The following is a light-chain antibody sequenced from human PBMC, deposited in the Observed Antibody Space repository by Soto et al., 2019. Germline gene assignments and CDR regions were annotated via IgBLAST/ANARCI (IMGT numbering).Light chain of an antibody. V-gene: IGLV1-44*01. CDR2: ANN. Sequence: QLVLTQPPSASGTPGQRATISCSGSSSNIGTNTVNWYQQLPGTAPKLLIYANNQRPSGVPDRFSGSKSGTSASLAISGLQAEDEADYYCAVWDDNLNGVVFGGGTKLTVL. J-gene: IGLJ2*01. CDR3: AVWDDNLNGVV. CDR1: SSNIGTNT.